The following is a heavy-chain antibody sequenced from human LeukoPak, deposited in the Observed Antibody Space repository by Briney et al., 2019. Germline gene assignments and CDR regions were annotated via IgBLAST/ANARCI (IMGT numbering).Heavy chain of an antibody. J-gene: IGHJ5*02. Sequence: SETLSLTCTVSGGSISSYYWSWIRQPPGKGLEWIGYIYYSGSTYYNPSLKSRVTISVDTSKNLFSLKLSSVTAADTAVYYCARGPYDFWSGYSRGWFDPWGQGTLVTVSS. CDR1: GGSISSYY. D-gene: IGHD3-3*01. V-gene: IGHV4-59*01. CDR2: IYYSGST. CDR3: ARGPYDFWSGYSRGWFDP.